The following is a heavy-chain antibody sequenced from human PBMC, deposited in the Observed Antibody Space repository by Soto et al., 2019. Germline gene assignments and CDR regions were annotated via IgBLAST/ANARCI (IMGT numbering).Heavy chain of an antibody. D-gene: IGHD1-1*01. Sequence: SETLSLTCTVSGASISGFYWSWIRKSAGKGLEWIGRIYATGTTDYNPSLKSRVMMSVDTSKKRFSLKLRSVTAADTAVYYCVRDGTKTLRDWFDPWGQGISVTVS. CDR2: IYATGTT. CDR3: VRDGTKTLRDWFDP. CDR1: GASISGFY. J-gene: IGHJ5*02. V-gene: IGHV4-4*07.